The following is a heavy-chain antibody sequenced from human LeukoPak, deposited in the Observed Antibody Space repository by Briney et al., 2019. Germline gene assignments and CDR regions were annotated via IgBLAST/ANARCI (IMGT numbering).Heavy chain of an antibody. Sequence: SETLSLTCTVSGGSISSYYWSWIRQPAGKGLEWIGRIYTSGSTNYNPSLKSRVTMSVDTSKNQFSLKLSSVTAADTAVYYCARSPPPGDYGGTYAYYFDYWGQGTLVTVSS. D-gene: IGHD4/OR15-4a*01. CDR2: IYTSGST. CDR1: GGSISSYY. J-gene: IGHJ4*02. V-gene: IGHV4-4*07. CDR3: ARSPPPGDYGGTYAYYFDY.